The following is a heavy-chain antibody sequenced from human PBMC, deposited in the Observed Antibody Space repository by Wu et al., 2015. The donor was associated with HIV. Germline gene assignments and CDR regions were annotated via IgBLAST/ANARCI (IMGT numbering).Heavy chain of an antibody. V-gene: IGHV1-69*05. CDR2: IIPIFGTA. CDR3: ASRIAVAGHYYYVRYGR. CDR1: GGTFSSYA. J-gene: IGHJ6*02. Sequence: QVQLVQSGAEVKKPGSSVKVSCKASGGTFSSYAISWVRQAPGQGLEWMGGIIPIFGTANYAQKFQGRVTITTDESTSTAYMELSSLRSEDTAVYYCASRIAVAGHYYYVRYGRRRGPRDHGH. D-gene: IGHD6-19*01.